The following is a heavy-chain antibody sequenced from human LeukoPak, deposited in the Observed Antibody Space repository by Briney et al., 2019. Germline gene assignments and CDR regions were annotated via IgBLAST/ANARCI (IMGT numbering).Heavy chain of an antibody. CDR3: ARDGSWIQLWVGAFDI. J-gene: IGHJ3*02. V-gene: IGHV3-30-3*01. Sequence: GGSLRLSCAASGFTFNNYAMHWVRQAPGKGLEWVAVISYDGSNKYYADSVKGRFTISRDNSKNTLYLQMNSPRAEDTAVYYCARDGSWIQLWVGAFDIWGQGTMVTVSS. CDR1: GFTFNNYA. D-gene: IGHD5-18*01. CDR2: ISYDGSNK.